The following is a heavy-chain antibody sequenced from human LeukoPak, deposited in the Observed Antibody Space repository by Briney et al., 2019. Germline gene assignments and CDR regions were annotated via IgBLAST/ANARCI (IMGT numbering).Heavy chain of an antibody. J-gene: IGHJ5*02. V-gene: IGHV3-23*01. CDR1: GFTFSSYA. CDR2: ILDSGYST. D-gene: IGHD2-15*01. CDR3: ARVLLGYCSGGSCSGFDP. Sequence: GGSLRLSCAASGFTFSSYAMSWVRQAPGKGLEWVSGILDSGYSTYYANSVKGRFTISRDNSNNTLYLQMNSLRAEDTAVYYCARVLLGYCSGGSCSGFDPWGQGTLVTVSS.